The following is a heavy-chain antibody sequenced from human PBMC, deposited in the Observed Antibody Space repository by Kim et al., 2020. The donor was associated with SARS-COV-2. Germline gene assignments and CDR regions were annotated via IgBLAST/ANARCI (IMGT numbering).Heavy chain of an antibody. D-gene: IGHD3-10*01. J-gene: IGHJ4*02. CDR3: ARGVREGSGTLGGY. V-gene: IGHV1-8*01. Sequence: AQKFQGRVTMTRNTSISTAYMELSSLRSEDTAVYYCARGVREGSGTLGGYWGQGTLVTVSS.